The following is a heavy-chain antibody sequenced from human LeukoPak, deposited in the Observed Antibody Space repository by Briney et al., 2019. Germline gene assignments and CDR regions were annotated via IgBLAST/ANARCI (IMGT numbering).Heavy chain of an antibody. Sequence: GGSLRLSCAASGFTFTSYWMHWVRQPPGKGLVWVSRVEHDGSRTAYTDSVTGRFTISRDNARNMVYLQMNSLRAEDTAVYYCATDLGWGQGTLVTVSS. CDR3: ATDLG. J-gene: IGHJ4*02. V-gene: IGHV3-74*01. D-gene: IGHD4-17*01. CDR1: GFTFTSYW. CDR2: VEHDGSRT.